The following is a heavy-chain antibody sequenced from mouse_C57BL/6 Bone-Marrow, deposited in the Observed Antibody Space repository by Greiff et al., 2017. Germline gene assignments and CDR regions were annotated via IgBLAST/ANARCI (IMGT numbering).Heavy chain of an antibody. D-gene: IGHD2-1*01. Sequence: QVQLQQPGTELVKPGASVKLSCKASGYTFTSYWMHWVKQRPGQGLEWIGNINPSNGGTNYNEKFKSKATMTVDKSSSTAYMQLSSLTSEDSAVYYCARWGYGNCWAWFAYWGQGTLVTVSA. CDR2: INPSNGGT. CDR1: GYTFTSYW. J-gene: IGHJ3*01. V-gene: IGHV1-53*01. CDR3: ARWGYGNCWAWFAY.